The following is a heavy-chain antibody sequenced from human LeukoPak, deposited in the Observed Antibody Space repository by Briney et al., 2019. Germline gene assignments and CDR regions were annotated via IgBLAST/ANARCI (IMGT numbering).Heavy chain of an antibody. CDR2: INHSGSN. CDR3: ARVRIAARTDDAFDI. Sequence: SETLSLTCAVYGGSFSGYYWSWIRQPPGKGLEWIGEINHSGSNNYNPSLKSRVTISVDTSKNQSSMKLSSVTAADTAVYYCARVRIAARTDDAFDIWGQGTMVTVSS. V-gene: IGHV4-34*01. CDR1: GGSFSGYY. J-gene: IGHJ3*02. D-gene: IGHD6-6*01.